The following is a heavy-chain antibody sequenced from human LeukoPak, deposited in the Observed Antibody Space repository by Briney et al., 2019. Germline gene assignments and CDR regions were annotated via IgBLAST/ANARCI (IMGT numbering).Heavy chain of an antibody. V-gene: IGHV1-69*02. CDR1: GGTFSSYT. CDR3: AGEHLRDFSGSGSYK. Sequence: ASVKVSCKASGGTFSSYTISWVRQAPGQGLEWMGRIIPILGIANYAQKFQGRVTITADKSTSTAYMELSSLRAEDTAIYYCAGEHLRDFSGSGSYKGGQGTLVTVSS. D-gene: IGHD3-10*01. J-gene: IGHJ4*02. CDR2: IIPILGIA.